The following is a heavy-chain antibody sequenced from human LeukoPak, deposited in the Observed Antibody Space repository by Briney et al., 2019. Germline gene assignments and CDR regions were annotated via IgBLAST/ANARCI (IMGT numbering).Heavy chain of an antibody. V-gene: IGHV5-51*01. CDR2: MHGGDSRL. J-gene: IGHJ4*02. CDR1: GYRFTDYW. CDR3: GRLGSCGRTSCYDVYYFDY. Sequence: GESLKISFQGSGYRFTDYWIGWVRQMPGRGLEWMGTMHGGDSRLRYSPSFQGQVTMSVDKYSGTAYLQWSSLKASDTAMYYCGRLGSCGRTSCYDVYYFDYWGQGTLVTVSS. D-gene: IGHD2-2*01.